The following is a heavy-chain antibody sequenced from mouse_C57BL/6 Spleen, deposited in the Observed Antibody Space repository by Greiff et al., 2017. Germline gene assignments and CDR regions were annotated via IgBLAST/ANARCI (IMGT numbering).Heavy chain of an antibody. J-gene: IGHJ1*03. D-gene: IGHD2-10*01. CDR3: ARPYYGNYGYFDV. CDR2: ISNLAYSI. Sequence: EVKLVESGGGLVQPGGSLKLSCAASGFTFSDYGMAWVRQAPRKGPEWVAFISNLAYSIYYADTVTGRFTISRENAKNTLYLEMSSLRSEDTAMYYCARPYYGNYGYFDVWGTGTTVTVSS. V-gene: IGHV5-15*01. CDR1: GFTFSDYG.